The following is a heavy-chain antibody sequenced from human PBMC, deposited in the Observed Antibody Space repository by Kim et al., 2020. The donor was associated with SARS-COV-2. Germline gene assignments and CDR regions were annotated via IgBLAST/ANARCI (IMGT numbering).Heavy chain of an antibody. CDR2: INAGNGNT. Sequence: ASVKVSCKASGYTFTSYAMHWVRQAPGQRLEWMGWINAGNGNTKYSQKFQGRVTITRDTSASTAYMELSSLRSEDTAVYYCARGLELLWFGELGDYWGQGTLVTVSS. CDR1: GYTFTSYA. J-gene: IGHJ4*02. CDR3: ARGLELLWFGELGDY. D-gene: IGHD3-10*01. V-gene: IGHV1-3*01.